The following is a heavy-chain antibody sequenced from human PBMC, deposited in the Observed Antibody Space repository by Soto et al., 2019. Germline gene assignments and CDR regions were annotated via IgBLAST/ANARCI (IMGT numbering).Heavy chain of an antibody. J-gene: IGHJ5*02. V-gene: IGHV2-26*01. CDR1: GFSLNTGRMG. CDR2: IFSSDEK. Sequence: QVTLKESGPVLVNPTETLTLTCAVSGFSLNTGRMGVTWIRQPPGKALEWLAHIFSSDEKSYSTSLMTRLTISKDTSQSQVVLTMTNVDPLDTATYYCARIVGEWSGYHFDVWGQGALVTVSA. CDR3: ARIVGEWSGYHFDV. D-gene: IGHD3-3*01.